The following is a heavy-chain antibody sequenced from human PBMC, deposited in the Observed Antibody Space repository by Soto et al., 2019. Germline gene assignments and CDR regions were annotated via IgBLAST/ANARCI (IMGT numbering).Heavy chain of an antibody. CDR3: ARGPPSDPLRYFDWLSGPDY. J-gene: IGHJ4*02. CDR2: IWYDGSNK. V-gene: IGHV3-33*01. CDR1: GFTFSSYG. Sequence: GGSLRLSCAASGFTFSSYGMHWVRQAPGKGLEWVAVIWYDGSNKYYADSVKGRFAISRDNSKNTLYLQMNSLRAEDTAVYYCARGPPSDPLRYFDWLSGPDYWGQGTLVTVTS. D-gene: IGHD3-9*01.